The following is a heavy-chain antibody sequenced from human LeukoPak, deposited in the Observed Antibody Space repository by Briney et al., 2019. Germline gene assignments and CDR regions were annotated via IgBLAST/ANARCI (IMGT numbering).Heavy chain of an antibody. V-gene: IGHV3-48*03. D-gene: IGHD6-19*01. CDR3: ARDSGSSGWYGGFDY. Sequence: GGSLRPSCAASGFTFSAYEMNWVRQAPGKGLEWLSHISSSGKTIFYADSVKGRFTISRDNAKNSLDLHMNSLRGEDTAIYYCARDSGSSGWYGGFDYWGQGNLVTVSS. CDR1: GFTFSAYE. CDR2: ISSSGKTI. J-gene: IGHJ4*02.